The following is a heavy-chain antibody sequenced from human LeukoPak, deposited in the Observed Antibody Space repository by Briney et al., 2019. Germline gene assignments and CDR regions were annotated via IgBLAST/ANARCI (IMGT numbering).Heavy chain of an antibody. CDR3: ARDDGYGSGSLNPYYYYGMDV. J-gene: IGHJ6*04. D-gene: IGHD3-10*01. V-gene: IGHV3-7*03. CDR2: LKQDGSEK. Sequence: GGSLRLSCAASGFTFSSYWMSWVRQAPGKGLEWVANLKQDGSEKNYVDSVKGRFTISRDNAKNSLLLQMDSLRAEDTAVYYCARDDGYGSGSLNPYYYYGMDVWGKGTTVTVSS. CDR1: GFTFSSYW.